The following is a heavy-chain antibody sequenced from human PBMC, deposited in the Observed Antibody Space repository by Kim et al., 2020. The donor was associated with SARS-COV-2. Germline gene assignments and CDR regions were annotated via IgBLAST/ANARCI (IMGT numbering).Heavy chain of an antibody. D-gene: IGHD3-16*01. J-gene: IGHJ4*02. CDR2: IHHDGTT. Sequence: SETLSLTCTISDDSINTNKWWSWVRQSPGKGPEWIGEIHHDGTTNYYPSLKSRVTISVDKSRNQFFLRLYSMTAADTAVYFCARRVWAGPFDLWGRGTLVTVSS. CDR3: ARRVWAGPFDL. CDR1: DDSINTNKW. V-gene: IGHV4-4*02.